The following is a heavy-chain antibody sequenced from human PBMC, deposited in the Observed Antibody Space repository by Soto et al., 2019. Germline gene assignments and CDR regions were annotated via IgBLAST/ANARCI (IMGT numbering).Heavy chain of an antibody. Sequence: GESLKISCKGSGYSFTSYWISWVRQMPGKGLEWMGRIDPSDSYTNYSPSFQGHVTISADKSISTAYLQWSSLKASDTAMYYWARRMGIAVAVDPYYYYYGMDVWGQGTTVTVSS. J-gene: IGHJ6*02. V-gene: IGHV5-10-1*01. D-gene: IGHD6-19*01. CDR1: GYSFTSYW. CDR2: IDPSDSYT. CDR3: ARRMGIAVAVDPYYYYYGMDV.